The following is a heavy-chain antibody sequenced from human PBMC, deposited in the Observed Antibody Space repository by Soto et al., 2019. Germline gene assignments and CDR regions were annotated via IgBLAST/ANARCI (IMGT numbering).Heavy chain of an antibody. J-gene: IGHJ4*02. V-gene: IGHV3-30-3*01. Sequence: PGGSLRLSCVASEFTFSTYAMHWVRQAPGKGLEWVAVISYDGNNKDYADSVKGRFTVSRDNSKNTLYLQMNSPRAEDAAVYYCARVRDSSGWVANFDYWGQGTLVTVSS. CDR3: ARVRDSSGWVANFDY. CDR1: EFTFSTYA. D-gene: IGHD6-19*01. CDR2: ISYDGNNK.